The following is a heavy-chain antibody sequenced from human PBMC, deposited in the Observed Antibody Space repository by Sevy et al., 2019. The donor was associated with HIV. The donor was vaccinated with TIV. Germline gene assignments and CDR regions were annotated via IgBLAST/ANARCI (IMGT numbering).Heavy chain of an antibody. CDR3: AKDLCSSTSCYVYYYYYGMDV. Sequence: GGSLRLSCATSGFPFSSYAMSWVRQAPGKGLEWVSVISGSGANTYYAESVKGRFTISRDNSKNTLYLQMNSLRAEDTAVYYCAKDLCSSTSCYVYYYYYGMDVWGQGTTVTVSS. CDR2: ISGSGANT. CDR1: GFPFSSYA. J-gene: IGHJ6*02. V-gene: IGHV3-23*01. D-gene: IGHD2-2*01.